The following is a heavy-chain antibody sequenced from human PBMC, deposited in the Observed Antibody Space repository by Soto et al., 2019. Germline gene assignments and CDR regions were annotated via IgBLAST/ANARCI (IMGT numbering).Heavy chain of an antibody. D-gene: IGHD5-18*01. CDR3: ARDHSGYSYGPKFDY. V-gene: IGHV1-69*13. CDR1: GGTFSSYT. CDR2: IIPIFGTA. Sequence: SVKVSCKASGGTFSSYTISWVRQAPGQGLEWMGGIIPIFGTANYAQKFQGRVTITADESTSTAYMELSSLRSEDTAVYYCARDHSGYSYGPKFDYWGQGTLVTVSS. J-gene: IGHJ4*02.